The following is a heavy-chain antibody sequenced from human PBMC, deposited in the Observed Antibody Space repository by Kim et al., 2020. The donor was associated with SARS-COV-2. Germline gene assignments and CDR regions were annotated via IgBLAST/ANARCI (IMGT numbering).Heavy chain of an antibody. CDR3: ARGGGPY. Sequence: GSTRYYADSVKGRFTISRDNAKNSLYLQMNSLRAEDTAVYYCARGGGPYWGQGTLVTVSS. V-gene: IGHV3-48*03. J-gene: IGHJ4*02. D-gene: IGHD3-16*01. CDR2: GSTR.